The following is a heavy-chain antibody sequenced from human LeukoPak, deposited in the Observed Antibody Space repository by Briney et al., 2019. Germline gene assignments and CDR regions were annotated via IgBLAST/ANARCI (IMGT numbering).Heavy chain of an antibody. V-gene: IGHV1-18*01. CDR1: GYTFTSYG. CDR3: ARDRVTPGYYYYMDV. D-gene: IGHD4-11*01. CDR2: ISAYNGNT. Sequence: ASVKVSCKASGYTFTSYGISWVRQAPGQGLEWMGWISAYNGNTNYAQKLQGRVTMTTDTSTSTAYMELRRLRSDDTAVYYCARDRVTPGYYYYMDVWGKGPTVPVSS. J-gene: IGHJ6*03.